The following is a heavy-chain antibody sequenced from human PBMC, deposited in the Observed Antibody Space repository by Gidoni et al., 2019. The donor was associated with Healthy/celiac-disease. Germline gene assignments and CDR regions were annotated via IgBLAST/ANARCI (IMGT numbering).Heavy chain of an antibody. V-gene: IGHV3-48*03. CDR1: GFTFSSYE. CDR2: ISSSGSTI. D-gene: IGHD4-17*01. CDR3: ARSPPDYSSYYGMDV. J-gene: IGHJ6*02. Sequence: EVQLVESGGGLVQPGGSLRLSCVASGFTFSSYEMNWVRQAPGKGLEWVSYISSSGSTIYYADSVKGRFTISRDNAKNSLYLQMNSLRAEDTAVYYCARSPPDYSSYYGMDVWGQGTTVTVSS.